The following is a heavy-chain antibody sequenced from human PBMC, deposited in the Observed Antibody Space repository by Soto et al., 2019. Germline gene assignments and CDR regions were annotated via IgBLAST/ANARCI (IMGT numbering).Heavy chain of an antibody. CDR3: TSPGSYAMAAPT. CDR1: GVTFRRSG. CDR2: IRSKANSYAT. J-gene: IGHJ5*02. Sequence: EGSWRLPCAASGVTFRRSGMHWVRQASGKGLEWVGRIRSKANSYATAYAASVKGRFTISRDDSKNTAYLQMNSLKTEDTAVYYCTSPGSYAMAAPTWGQGT. V-gene: IGHV3-73*01. D-gene: IGHD2-8*01.